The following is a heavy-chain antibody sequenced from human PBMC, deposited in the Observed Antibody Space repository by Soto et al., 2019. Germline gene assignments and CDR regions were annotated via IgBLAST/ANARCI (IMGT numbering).Heavy chain of an antibody. CDR2: VYWHGDK. J-gene: IGHJ4*02. CDR3: AHSQLEILTGPLDS. V-gene: IGHV2-5*01. Sequence: VSGPTLVNPTQTLTLTCTFSGFSLTNTGVTVGWIRQPPGKALEWLALVYWHGDKRYNPPLRNRLTIAKDTSKNRVVLTLANVGPVDTATYYCAHSQLEILTGPLDSWGRGPLVTVYS. D-gene: IGHD3-9*01. CDR1: GFSLTNTGVT.